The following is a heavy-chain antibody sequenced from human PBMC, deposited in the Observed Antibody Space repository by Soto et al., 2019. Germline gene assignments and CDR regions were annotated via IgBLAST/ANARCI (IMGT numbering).Heavy chain of an antibody. V-gene: IGHV1-2*04. J-gene: IGHJ3*01. CDR1: GYTFTDYY. Sequence: QVQLVQSGAEVKKPGASVKVSCKASGYTFTDYYLHWVRQAPGQGLEWMGWLNPDSGGTKYAQKFQAWVIMTRDTSISTAYMQLSRLTSDDTAVYYCARVGAATDAFDVWGQGTMVTVSS. CDR3: ARVGAATDAFDV. CDR2: LNPDSGGT. D-gene: IGHD1-26*01.